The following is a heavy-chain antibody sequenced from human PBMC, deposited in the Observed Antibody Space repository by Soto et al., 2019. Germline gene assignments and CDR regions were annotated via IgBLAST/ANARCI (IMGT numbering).Heavy chain of an antibody. CDR3: ASTYCGGSSCYLYFQH. CDR1: GYNFADYW. J-gene: IGHJ1*01. CDR2: IYPRDSDT. V-gene: IGHV5-51*01. D-gene: IGHD2-2*01. Sequence: PGESLKISCKCSGYNFADYWIGWVRQMPGKGLEWMGIIYPRDSDTRYSPSFQGQATISADKSLSTTSLQWSSLKASDTAMYYCASTYCGGSSCYLYFQHWGQGTQVTVSS.